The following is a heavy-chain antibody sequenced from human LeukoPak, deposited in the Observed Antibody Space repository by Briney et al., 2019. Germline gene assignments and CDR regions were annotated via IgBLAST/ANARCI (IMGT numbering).Heavy chain of an antibody. Sequence: GGSLRLSCAASGFTFSSYAMSWVRQAPGKGLEWVSAISGSSGSTYYADSVKGRFTIPRDNSRNTLYLQMNGLRADDTAVYYCAKSRPMAYYFDYWGQGTPVTVSS. D-gene: IGHD5-24*01. CDR2: ISGSSGST. V-gene: IGHV3-23*01. J-gene: IGHJ4*02. CDR3: AKSRPMAYYFDY. CDR1: GFTFSSYA.